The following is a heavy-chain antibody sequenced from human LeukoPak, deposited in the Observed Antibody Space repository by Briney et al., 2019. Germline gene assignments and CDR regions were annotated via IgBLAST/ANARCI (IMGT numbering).Heavy chain of an antibody. D-gene: IGHD5-18*01. Sequence: GGSLRLSCAASRFTFSSYGMSWVRQAPGKGLEWVSGISSSGGSTYYADSVKGRFTLSRDNSKNTLYLQMNSLRAEDTAVYYCAKYPTWIHIDYWGQGSLVTVSS. CDR1: RFTFSSYG. CDR3: AKYPTWIHIDY. V-gene: IGHV3-23*01. CDR2: ISSSGGST. J-gene: IGHJ4*02.